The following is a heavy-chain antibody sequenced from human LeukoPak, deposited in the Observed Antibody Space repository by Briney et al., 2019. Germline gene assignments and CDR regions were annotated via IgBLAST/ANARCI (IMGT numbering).Heavy chain of an antibody. CDR3: ARSPVLGFGEPTPSWFDP. J-gene: IGHJ5*02. CDR1: GYSISSGYY. Sequence: PSETLSLTCAVSGYSISSGYYWGWIRQPPGKGLEWIGSIYHSGSTYYNPSLKSRVTISVDTSKNQFSLKLSSVTAADTAVYYCARSPVLGFGEPTPSWFDPWGQGTLVTASS. CDR2: IYHSGST. V-gene: IGHV4-38-2*01. D-gene: IGHD3-10*01.